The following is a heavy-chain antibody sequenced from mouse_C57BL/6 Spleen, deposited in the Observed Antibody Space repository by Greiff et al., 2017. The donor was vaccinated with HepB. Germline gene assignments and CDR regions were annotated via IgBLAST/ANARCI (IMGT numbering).Heavy chain of an antibody. CDR1: GYAFSSSW. Sequence: VQLQQSGPELVKPGASVKISCKASGYAFSSSWMNWVKQRPGKGLEWIGRIYPGDGDTNYNGKFKGKATLTADKSSSTAYMQLSSLTYEDSAVYFCARSLLRKYFDVWGTGTTVTVSS. D-gene: IGHD1-2*01. CDR2: IYPGDGDT. J-gene: IGHJ1*03. CDR3: ARSLLRKYFDV. V-gene: IGHV1-82*01.